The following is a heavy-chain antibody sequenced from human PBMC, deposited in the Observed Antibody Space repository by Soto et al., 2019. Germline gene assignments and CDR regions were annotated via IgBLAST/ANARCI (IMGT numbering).Heavy chain of an antibody. CDR2: IIPILGIA. J-gene: IGHJ4*02. V-gene: IGHV1-69*02. CDR3: ARGQQQLGVGGLDY. Sequence: QVQLVQSGAEVKKPGSSVKVSCKASGGTFSSYTISWVRQAPGQGLEWMGRIIPILGIANYAQKFQGRVTITADKSTSTAYMELSSLRSEDTAVYYCARGQQQLGVGGLDYWGQGTLVTVSS. CDR1: GGTFSSYT. D-gene: IGHD6-13*01.